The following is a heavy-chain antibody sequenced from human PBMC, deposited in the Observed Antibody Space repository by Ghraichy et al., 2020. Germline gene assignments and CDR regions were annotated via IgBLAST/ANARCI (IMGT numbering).Heavy chain of an antibody. CDR1: GFNFGDFA. D-gene: IGHD3-9*01. V-gene: IGHV3-23*01. Sequence: GGSLRLSCAMSGFNFGDFAVGWVGQAPGKGLEWVSSIARSGSADYTDSVKGPFTISRDNSKNILYLHMSSLRAEDTATYYCARYSGWNPSSYFFKSWGQGTRVTVSS. CDR3: ARYSGWNPSSYFFKS. J-gene: IGHJ5*02. CDR2: IARSGSA.